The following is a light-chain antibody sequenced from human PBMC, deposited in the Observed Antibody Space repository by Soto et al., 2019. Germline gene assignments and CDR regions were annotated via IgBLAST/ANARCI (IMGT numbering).Light chain of an antibody. V-gene: IGKV3-11*01. CDR1: QSVGTY. Sequence: DIVFTLSPATLSLSPEERATLSCRASQSVGTYLAWYQQKPGQAPRLLIYDASNRATGIPARFSGSGSGTDFTLTISSLESEEFAVYYCQQRSYWPRTFGQGTK. J-gene: IGKJ1*01. CDR2: DAS. CDR3: QQRSYWPRT.